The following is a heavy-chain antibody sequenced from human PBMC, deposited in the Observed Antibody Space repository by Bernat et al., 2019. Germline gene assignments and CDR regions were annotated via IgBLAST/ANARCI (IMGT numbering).Heavy chain of an antibody. CDR3: ATTSVSLYWYFDL. CDR1: GFIFTSNG. Sequence: QGELVQSGTEMKKLGASVRVSCKAPGFIFTSNGFAWVRQAPGQGLEWMGRVSAYNGDTQYAQKFQGRVLMTTDSSTTTAYMELKNVRSDDTAVYFCATTSVSLYWYFDLWGRGTLVTVSS. V-gene: IGHV1-18*01. J-gene: IGHJ2*01. CDR2: VSAYNGDT.